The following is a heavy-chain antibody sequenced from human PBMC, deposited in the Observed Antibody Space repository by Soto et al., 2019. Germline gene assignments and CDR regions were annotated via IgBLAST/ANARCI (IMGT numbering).Heavy chain of an antibody. J-gene: IGHJ4*02. Sequence: EVRLLESGGGSEQPGGSLRLSCAASGFNFRTYAMYWVRQAPGKGLEWVSAIDDANSAYYADSVKGRFIISRDNSRNTLYLQMDGLRVEDTAIYFCTKRPMCAGDCWFFDDWGQGIQVTVSS. CDR1: GFNFRTYA. CDR2: IDDANSA. CDR3: TKRPMCAGDCWFFDD. V-gene: IGHV3-23*05. D-gene: IGHD2-21*02.